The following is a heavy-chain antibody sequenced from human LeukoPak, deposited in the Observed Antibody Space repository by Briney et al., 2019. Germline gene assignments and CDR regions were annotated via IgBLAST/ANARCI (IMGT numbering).Heavy chain of an antibody. CDR3: AKGRGYSYYDAFDI. Sequence: QPGGSLRLSCAASGFTFSFYEMNWVRQAPGKGLEWVSYISSSGSTIYYADSVKGRFTISRDNSKNTLYLQMNSLRAEDTAVYYCAKGRGYSYYDAFDIWGQGTMVTVSS. CDR2: ISSSGSTI. CDR1: GFTFSFYE. D-gene: IGHD5-18*01. J-gene: IGHJ3*02. V-gene: IGHV3-48*03.